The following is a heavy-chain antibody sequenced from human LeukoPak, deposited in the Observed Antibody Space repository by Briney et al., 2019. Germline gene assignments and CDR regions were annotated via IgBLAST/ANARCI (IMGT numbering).Heavy chain of an antibody. CDR1: GFTFGDYL. D-gene: IGHD6-19*01. CDR2: ISGGTT. V-gene: IGHV3-49*03. CDR3: SRGSGWLSVY. Sequence: GGSLRLSCTASGFTFGDYLMSWFRQAPGKGLEWIGFISGGTTEYAASVKGRFTISRDDSTDIAYLQMNSLTTEDTAVYYCSRGSGWLSVYWGQGTLVTVSS. J-gene: IGHJ4*02.